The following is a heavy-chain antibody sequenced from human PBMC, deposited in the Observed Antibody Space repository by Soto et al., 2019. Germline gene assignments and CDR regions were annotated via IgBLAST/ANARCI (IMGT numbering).Heavy chain of an antibody. CDR3: ARSSYDSTGFAVDP. Sequence: QMQLQESGPGLVKPSETLALTCTVSGASVSSGYWSWIRQPPGKGLEWIGFMYFGGSFNYNPSLASRVTISVETSKNQFSMKVTSVTAADTAVYYCARSSYDSTGFAVDPWGQGTLVTVSS. CDR1: GASVSSGY. V-gene: IGHV4-59*02. D-gene: IGHD3-22*01. J-gene: IGHJ5*02. CDR2: MYFGGSF.